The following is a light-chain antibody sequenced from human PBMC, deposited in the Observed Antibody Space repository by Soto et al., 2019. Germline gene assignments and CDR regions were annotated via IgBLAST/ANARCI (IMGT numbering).Light chain of an antibody. V-gene: IGKV1-33*01. Sequence: DIQMTQSPSSLSASVGDRVTITCQASEDISKYLNWYQQKPGKAPRLLIYDISNLEPGVPSRFSGSGSGADFSFTISSLQPEDIATYYCQQYDSLPPTFGQGTRLEIK. CDR3: QQYDSLPPT. CDR2: DIS. CDR1: EDISKY. J-gene: IGKJ5*01.